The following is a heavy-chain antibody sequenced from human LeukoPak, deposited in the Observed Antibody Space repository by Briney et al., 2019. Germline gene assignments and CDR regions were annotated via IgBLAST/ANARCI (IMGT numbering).Heavy chain of an antibody. CDR3: ARLPGLRWSVFDY. CDR1: GGPFSGYY. Sequence: SEPLSLTCAVYGGPFSGYYWSWIRQPPGKALEWIGEIDHSGSTNYNPSLKSRVTISVDSSKNQFSLKLSSVTAADTAVYYCARLPGLRWSVFDYWGQGTLVTVSS. J-gene: IGHJ4*02. V-gene: IGHV4-34*01. D-gene: IGHD4-23*01. CDR2: IDHSGST.